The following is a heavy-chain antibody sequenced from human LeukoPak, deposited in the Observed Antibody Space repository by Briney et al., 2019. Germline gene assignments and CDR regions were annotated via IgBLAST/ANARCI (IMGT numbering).Heavy chain of an antibody. CDR2: IYTGGGR. CDR3: ARGIDY. V-gene: IGHV3-53*01. Sequence: PGGSLRLSCAASGFTLSSYAMSWVRQAPGKELEWVSVIYTGGGRYYADSVRGRFTISRDTSKNMVFLQMNSLRVEDTAVYYCARGIDYWGRGTLVTVSS. J-gene: IGHJ4*02. CDR1: GFTLSSYA.